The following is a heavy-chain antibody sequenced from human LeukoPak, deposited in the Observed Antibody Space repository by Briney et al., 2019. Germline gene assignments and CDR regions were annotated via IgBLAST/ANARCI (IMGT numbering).Heavy chain of an antibody. V-gene: IGHV4-4*07. CDR3: ARDSLTIAAAGTHYYYYMDV. CDR1: GGSISSYY. J-gene: IGHJ6*03. D-gene: IGHD6-13*01. Sequence: SETLSLTCTVSGGSISSYYWSWIRQPAGKGLEWIGRIYTSGSTNYNPSLKSRVTMSVDTSKDQFSLKLSSVTAADTAVYYCARDSLTIAAAGTHYYYYMDVWGKGTTVTVSS. CDR2: IYTSGST.